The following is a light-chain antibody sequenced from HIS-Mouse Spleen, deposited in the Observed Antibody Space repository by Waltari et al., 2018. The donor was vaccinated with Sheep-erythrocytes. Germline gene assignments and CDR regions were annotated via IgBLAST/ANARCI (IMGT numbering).Light chain of an antibody. Sequence: QSALTQPASVSGSPGQSITISCTGTSSDVGSYNLVSWYQQHPGKAPNLMIYEGSKRPSGVSNRFSGSKSANTASLTISGRQAEDEADYYCCSYAGSSTWVFGGGTKLTVL. CDR3: CSYAGSSTWV. CDR1: SSDVGSYNL. CDR2: EGS. J-gene: IGLJ3*02. V-gene: IGLV2-23*01.